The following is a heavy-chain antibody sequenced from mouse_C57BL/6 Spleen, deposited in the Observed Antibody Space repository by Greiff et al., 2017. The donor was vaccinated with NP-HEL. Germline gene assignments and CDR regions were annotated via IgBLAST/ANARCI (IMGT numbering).Heavy chain of an antibody. D-gene: IGHD4-1*01. CDR1: GYTFTSYW. J-gene: IGHJ1*03. Sequence: QVQLQQPGAELVKPGASVKVSCKASGYTFTSYWMHWVKQRPGQGLEWIGRIHPSGSDTNYNQKFKGKATLSVDKSSSTAYMQLSSLTSEDSAVYYCAIGRFNWDVGYFDVWGTGTTVTVSS. CDR2: IHPSGSDT. V-gene: IGHV1-74*01. CDR3: AIGRFNWDVGYFDV.